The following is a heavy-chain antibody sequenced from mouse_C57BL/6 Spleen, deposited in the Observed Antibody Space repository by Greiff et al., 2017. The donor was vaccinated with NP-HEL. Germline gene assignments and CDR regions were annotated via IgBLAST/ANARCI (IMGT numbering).Heavy chain of an antibody. CDR3: AMSSSGYPSMDY. J-gene: IGHJ4*01. CDR1: GYAFSSYW. V-gene: IGHV1-80*01. D-gene: IGHD3-2*02. Sequence: QVQLQQSGAELVKPGASVEISCKASGYAFSSYWMNWVKQRPGKGLEWIGQIYPGAGDTTYNGKFKGKATLTADKSSSTAYMQLSSLTSDDSAVYFCAMSSSGYPSMDYWGQGTSVTVSS. CDR2: IYPGAGDT.